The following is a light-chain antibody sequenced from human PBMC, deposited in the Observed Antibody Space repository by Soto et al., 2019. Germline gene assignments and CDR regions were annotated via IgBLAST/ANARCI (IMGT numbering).Light chain of an antibody. CDR1: QGISKY. CDR2: GAS. CDR3: LQHKSYPLT. V-gene: IGKV1-17*03. Sequence: DIQMTQSPSAMSASVGDRVTITCRASQGISKYLVWFQQKPGKVPKRLIYGASSLQSGVPSRFSGSGSGTEFTLTISSLQPEDFATYYCLQHKSYPLTFGGGTKVEI. J-gene: IGKJ4*01.